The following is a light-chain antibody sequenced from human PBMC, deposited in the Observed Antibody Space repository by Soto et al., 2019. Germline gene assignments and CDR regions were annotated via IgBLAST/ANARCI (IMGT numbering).Light chain of an antibody. V-gene: IGKV3-15*01. CDR3: QQYNKWPRT. J-gene: IGKJ1*01. Sequence: EIRLKHSPGTLSLSTGERATLSCRASQSVSSALAWYQQKPGLPPRLLIYDASTRATGVPARSRGSGSGTDFTLTISSLQSQDFAVYYCQQYNKWPRTFGQGSKVDIK. CDR1: QSVSSA. CDR2: DAS.